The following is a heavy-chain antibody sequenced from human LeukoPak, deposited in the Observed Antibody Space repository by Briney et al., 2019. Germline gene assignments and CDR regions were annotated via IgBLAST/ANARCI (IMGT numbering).Heavy chain of an antibody. Sequence: PGGSLRLSCAASGFTFSSYWMSWVRQAPGKGLEWVANIKQDGSEKYYVDSVKGRFTISRDNAENSLYLQMNSLRAEDTAVYYCARTILSGYDVGLDYWGQGTLVTVSS. CDR1: GFTFSSYW. CDR2: IKQDGSEK. V-gene: IGHV3-7*01. CDR3: ARTILSGYDVGLDY. D-gene: IGHD5-12*01. J-gene: IGHJ4*02.